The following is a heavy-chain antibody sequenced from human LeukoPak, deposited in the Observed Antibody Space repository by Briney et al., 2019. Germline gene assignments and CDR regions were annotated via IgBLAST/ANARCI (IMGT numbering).Heavy chain of an antibody. CDR2: IYYSGST. CDR3: ARRGGITSYMDV. D-gene: IGHD3-3*01. Sequence: WVRQPPGKGLEWIGIIYYSGSTYYNPSLKSRVTISVDTSNNQFSLKLSSVTAADTAVYYCARRGGITSYMDVWGKGTTVTISS. V-gene: IGHV4-39*01. J-gene: IGHJ6*03.